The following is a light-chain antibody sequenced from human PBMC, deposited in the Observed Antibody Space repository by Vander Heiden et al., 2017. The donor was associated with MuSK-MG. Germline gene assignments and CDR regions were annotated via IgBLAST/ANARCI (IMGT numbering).Light chain of an antibody. V-gene: IGKV1-27*01. CDR3: QKYNSYPRIP. CDR2: AAS. CDR1: QGISNY. Sequence: DIQMTQSPSSLSASVGDRVTITCRASQGISNYLAWYQQKPGKVPKLLIYAASTLQSGVPSRFSGSGAGTDFTLTISSLQPEDVVPYYCQKYNSYPRIPFGQGTRLEIK. J-gene: IGKJ5*01.